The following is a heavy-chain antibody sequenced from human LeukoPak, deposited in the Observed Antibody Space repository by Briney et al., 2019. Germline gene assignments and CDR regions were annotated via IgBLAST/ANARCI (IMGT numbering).Heavy chain of an antibody. V-gene: IGHV3-23*01. CDR1: GFTFSSYA. J-gene: IGHJ4*02. CDR3: ARGRGSFDY. CDR2: ISGGGGST. Sequence: GGSLRLSCAASGFTFSSYAMSWVRQAPGKGLEWVSAISGGGGSTYYADSVKGRFTISRDNAKNSLYLQMNSLRAEDTAVYYCARGRGSFDYWGQGTLVTVSS.